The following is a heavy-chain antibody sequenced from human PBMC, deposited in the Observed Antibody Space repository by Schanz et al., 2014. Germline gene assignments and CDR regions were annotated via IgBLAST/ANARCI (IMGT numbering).Heavy chain of an antibody. D-gene: IGHD2-2*01. CDR2: MSYDGSIK. V-gene: IGHV3-30*18. Sequence: QVQLVESGGGVVQPGRSLRLSCAASGFTFSNYGMHWVRQAPGKGLEWVAAMSYDGSIKYYGDSVKGRFTISRDNSKNTLYLHMNTLRSEDTAVYYCAKDSTHIDIVLVPTAIDYWGQGTLVTVSS. J-gene: IGHJ4*02. CDR1: GFTFSNYG. CDR3: AKDSTHIDIVLVPTAIDY.